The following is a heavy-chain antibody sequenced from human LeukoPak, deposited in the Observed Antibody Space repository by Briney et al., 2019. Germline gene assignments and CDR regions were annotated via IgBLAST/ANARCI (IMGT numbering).Heavy chain of an antibody. CDR1: GFTLSSYS. CDR3: ARGVEQWLVRVYYFDY. CDR2: ISSGSTTI. Sequence: GGSLRLSCATSGFTLSSYSMNWVRQAPGKGLEWVSYISSGSTTIYYADSVKGRFTISRDNAKNSLYLQMNSLRAEDTAVYHCARGVEQWLVRVYYFDYWGQGTLVTVSS. J-gene: IGHJ4*02. D-gene: IGHD6-19*01. V-gene: IGHV3-48*01.